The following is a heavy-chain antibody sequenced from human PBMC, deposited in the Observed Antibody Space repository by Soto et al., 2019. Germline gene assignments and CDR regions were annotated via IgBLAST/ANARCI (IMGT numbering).Heavy chain of an antibody. Sequence: SETLSLTCTVSGGSISSYYWSWIRQPPGKGLEWIGYIYFRGTTNYNPSLKSRVTMSVDTSKNQFSLKLSSVTAADTAVYYCASLLRYYDILTGFYYYYGMDVWGQGTTVTVSS. D-gene: IGHD3-9*01. J-gene: IGHJ6*02. V-gene: IGHV4-4*08. CDR1: GGSISSYY. CDR2: IYFRGTT. CDR3: ASLLRYYDILTGFYYYYGMDV.